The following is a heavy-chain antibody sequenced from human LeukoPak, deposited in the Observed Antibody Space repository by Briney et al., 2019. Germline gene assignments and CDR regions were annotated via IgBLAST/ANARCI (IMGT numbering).Heavy chain of an antibody. Sequence: GESLKISCKGSGYSFTSYWISWVRQMPGNGLEWMGRIDPSDSYTNYSPSFQGHVTISADKSISTAYLQWSSLKASDTAMYYCASMDYDSSGYKDYYYYGMDVWGQGTTVTVSS. V-gene: IGHV5-10-1*01. J-gene: IGHJ6*02. CDR1: GYSFTSYW. D-gene: IGHD3-22*01. CDR2: IDPSDSYT. CDR3: ASMDYDSSGYKDYYYYGMDV.